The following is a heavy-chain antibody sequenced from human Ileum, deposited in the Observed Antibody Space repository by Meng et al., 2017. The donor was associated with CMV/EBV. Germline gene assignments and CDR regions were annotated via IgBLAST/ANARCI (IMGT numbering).Heavy chain of an antibody. V-gene: IGHV3-30*02. CDR2: IHYDGSSI. Sequence: GGSLRLSCAASGLTFSVYGMHWVRQAPGKGLEWVTFIHYDGSSIDYADSVKGRFTISRDNSKNTLYLQMNSLRPEDTAVYFCARDFKWHIDYWGQGMLVTVSS. D-gene: IGHD2-21*01. CDR1: GLTFSVYG. J-gene: IGHJ4*02. CDR3: ARDFKWHIDY.